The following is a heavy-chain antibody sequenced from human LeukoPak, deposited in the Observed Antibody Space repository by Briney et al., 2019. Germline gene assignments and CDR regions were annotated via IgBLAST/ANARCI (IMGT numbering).Heavy chain of an antibody. CDR1: GYSISSGYY. Sequence: WETLSLTCAVSGYSISSGYYWGWVLQPPGKGLEGIGSIYHTGTTYYNTSLKSRVTISVDTSKKQFSLKLSSVTAADTAVYYCAREKGYCSSSSCYAGVGSRNDYYYYMDVWGKGTTVTVSS. D-gene: IGHD2-2*01. CDR3: AREKGYCSSSSCYAGVGSRNDYYYYMDV. J-gene: IGHJ6*03. V-gene: IGHV4-38-2*02. CDR2: IYHTGTT.